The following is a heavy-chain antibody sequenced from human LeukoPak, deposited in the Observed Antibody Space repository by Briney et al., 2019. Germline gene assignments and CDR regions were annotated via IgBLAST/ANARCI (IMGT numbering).Heavy chain of an antibody. V-gene: IGHV4-39*01. J-gene: IGHJ4*02. CDR2: IYYSGST. CDR1: GGSISSSSYY. D-gene: IGHD4-17*01. CDR3: ASAFYGDYYFDY. Sequence: SGTLSLTCTVSGGSISSSSYYWGWIRQPPGKGLEWIGSIYYSGSTYYNPSLKSRVTISVDTSKNQFSLKLSSVTAADTAVYYCASAFYGDYYFDYWGQGTLVTVSS.